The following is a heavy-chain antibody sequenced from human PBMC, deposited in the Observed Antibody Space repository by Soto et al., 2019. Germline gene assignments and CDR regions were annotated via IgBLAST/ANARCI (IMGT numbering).Heavy chain of an antibody. D-gene: IGHD2-15*01. J-gene: IGHJ4*02. CDR1: GYTFTSYA. V-gene: IGHV1-3*01. CDR3: ARDLRGGVVAATVAFDY. CDR2: INAGNGNT. Sequence: SVKVSCKASGYTFTSYAMHWVRQAPGQRLEWMGWINAGNGNTKYSQKFQGRVTTTRDTSAGTAYMELSSLRSEDTAVYYCARDLRGGVVAATVAFDYWGQGTLVTVSS.